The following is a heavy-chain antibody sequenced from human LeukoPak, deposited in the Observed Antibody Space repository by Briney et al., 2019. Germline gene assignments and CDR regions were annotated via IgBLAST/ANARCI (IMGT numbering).Heavy chain of an antibody. CDR1: GGSVSSITYY. J-gene: IGHJ3*02. CDR2: VYNSGST. Sequence: PSETLSLTCTVSGGSVSSITYYWSWIRQPPGKGLEWIGYVYNSGSTNYNPSLRSRVTISVDTSKNTFSLKLTSVTAADTAVYFCASRAKLYSGSGTPGDAFEIWGQGTMVTVSS. V-gene: IGHV4-61*01. CDR3: ASRAKLYSGSGTPGDAFEI. D-gene: IGHD3-10*01.